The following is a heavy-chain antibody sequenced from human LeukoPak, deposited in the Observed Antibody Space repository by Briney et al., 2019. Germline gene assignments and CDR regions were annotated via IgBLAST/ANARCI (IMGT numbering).Heavy chain of an antibody. CDR3: ARSYSGSYPGCFDY. CDR1: GCSISSGSYY. Sequence: IPSQTLSLTCTVSGCSISSGSYYWSWIRQPAGKGLEWLGRIYTSGSTNYNPSLKSRVTISVDTSKNQFSLKLSSVTAADTAVYYCARSYSGSYPGCFDYWGQGTLVTVSS. CDR2: IYTSGST. D-gene: IGHD1-26*01. J-gene: IGHJ4*02. V-gene: IGHV4-61*02.